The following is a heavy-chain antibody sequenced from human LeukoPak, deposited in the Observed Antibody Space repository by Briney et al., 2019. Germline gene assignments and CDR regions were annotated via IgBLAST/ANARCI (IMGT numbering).Heavy chain of an antibody. J-gene: IGHJ4*02. CDR3: TRESGTFSPFGF. CDR2: VHLSGAS. V-gene: IGHV4-4*02. CDR1: GGSILTTNW. D-gene: IGHD1-26*01. Sequence: TSGTLSLTCAVSGGSILTTNWWSWIRQPPGKGLEWIGEVHLSGASNYNPSLKSRVNMSIDKSKNQLSLELTSVTAADTAIYYCTRESGTFSPFGFRGQGTLVTVSS.